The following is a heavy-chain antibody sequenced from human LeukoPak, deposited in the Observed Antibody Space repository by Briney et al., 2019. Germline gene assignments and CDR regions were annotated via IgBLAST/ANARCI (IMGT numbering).Heavy chain of an antibody. CDR3: AKDPCSSTSCYFAYYFDN. D-gene: IGHD2-2*01. J-gene: IGHJ4*02. Sequence: GGSLILSCAASGFTFSTYGMHWVRQAPGKGLEWVAVISFDGSAKYYADSVKGRFTISRDNSKNTLYLQMNSLRVEDTAAYYCAKDPCSSTSCYFAYYFDNWGQGTLVTVSS. V-gene: IGHV3-30*18. CDR2: ISFDGSAK. CDR1: GFTFSTYG.